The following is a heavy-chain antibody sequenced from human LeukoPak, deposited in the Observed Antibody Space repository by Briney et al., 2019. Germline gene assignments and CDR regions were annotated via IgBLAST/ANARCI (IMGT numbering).Heavy chain of an antibody. CDR2: INHSGST. V-gene: IGHV4-34*01. CDR1: GGSFSGYY. Sequence: SETLSLACAVYGGSFSGYYWSWIRQPPGKGLEWIGEINHSGSTNYNPSLKSRVTISVDTSKNQFSLKLSSVTAADTAVYYCAREGMALVNFDYWGQGTLVTVSS. D-gene: IGHD4-23*01. CDR3: AREGMALVNFDY. J-gene: IGHJ4*02.